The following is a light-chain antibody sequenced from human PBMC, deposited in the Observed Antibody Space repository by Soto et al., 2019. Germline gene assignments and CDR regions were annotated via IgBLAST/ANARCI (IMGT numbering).Light chain of an antibody. V-gene: IGKV1-5*03. J-gene: IGKJ5*01. CDR2: QAS. CDR3: QQYNLYSET. CDR1: QSAGNW. Sequence: DIQMTQSPSTLSASVGDSVTITCRASQSAGNWLAWYQQKPGKAPKLLIYQASTLQSGVPSRFSCSGSGTEFTLTITRLQPEDFATYYCQQYNLYSETFGQGTRLEIK.